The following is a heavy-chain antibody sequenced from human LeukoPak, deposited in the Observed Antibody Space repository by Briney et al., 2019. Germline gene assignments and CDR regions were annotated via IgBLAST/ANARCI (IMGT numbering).Heavy chain of an antibody. D-gene: IGHD1-26*01. J-gene: IGHJ5*02. V-gene: IGHV4-4*07. CDR2: IYTSGST. CDR1: GSSISSYY. CDR3: ARVISGELPTNNWFDP. Sequence: PSETLSLTCTVSGSSISSYYWSWIRQPAGKGLEWIGRIYTSGSTNYNPSLKSRVTMSVDTSKNRFSLKLSSVTAADTAVYYCARVISGELPTNNWFDPWGQGTLVTVSS.